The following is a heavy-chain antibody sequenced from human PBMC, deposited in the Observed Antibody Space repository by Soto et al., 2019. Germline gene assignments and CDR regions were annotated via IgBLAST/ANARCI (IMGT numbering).Heavy chain of an antibody. CDR1: GFDISTYG. Sequence: LRLSCEASGFDISTYGLHWVRQAPGKGLEWLAFIWYDGSNQHYAASVKGRFTISRDNSRNTLYLQMNNLRADDTAVYFCARAVSSATYYDCIGYWGRGTLVTVSS. V-gene: IGHV3-33*01. D-gene: IGHD1-26*01. CDR3: ARAVSSATYYDCIGY. J-gene: IGHJ4*02. CDR2: IWYDGSNQ.